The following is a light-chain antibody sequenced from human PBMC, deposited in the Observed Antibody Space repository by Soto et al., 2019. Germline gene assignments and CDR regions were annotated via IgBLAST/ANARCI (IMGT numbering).Light chain of an antibody. CDR1: SSNIGSNY. J-gene: IGLJ1*01. Sequence: QSVLTQPPSASGTPVQRVTISCSGSSSNIGSNYVYWYQQLPGTAPKLLIYRNNQRPSGVPDRFSGSKSGTSASLAISGLRSEDESDYYCAAWDDSLSGYVFGPGTKVTVL. V-gene: IGLV1-47*01. CDR2: RNN. CDR3: AAWDDSLSGYV.